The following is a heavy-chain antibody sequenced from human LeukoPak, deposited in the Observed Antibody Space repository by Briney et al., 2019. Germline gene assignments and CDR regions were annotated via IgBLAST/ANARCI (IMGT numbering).Heavy chain of an antibody. CDR3: AADSGGSRY. V-gene: IGHV3-30*03. Sequence: GGSLRLSCAASGFTFSNYDMHWVRQAPGKGLEWVAGISYDEGNKYYADSVKGRFTVSRDNSKNTLYLQMNSLRAEDTAVYYCAADSGGSRYWGQGTLATVSS. CDR2: ISYDEGNK. D-gene: IGHD2-15*01. CDR1: GFTFSNYD. J-gene: IGHJ4*02.